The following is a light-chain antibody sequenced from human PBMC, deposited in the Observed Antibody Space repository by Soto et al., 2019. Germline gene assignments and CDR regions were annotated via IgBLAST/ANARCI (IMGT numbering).Light chain of an antibody. V-gene: IGKV3-20*01. J-gene: IGKJ4*01. CDR2: DAS. CDR1: QSVRSNY. Sequence: EIVLTQSPDTLSLSPGERATISCRASQSVRSNYLAGYQQKPGQAPRFLIYDASSRATGIPDRFSGSGSGTYFTLTISRLEPEDFAVYYGQQYGSTPLTFGGGTKVEIK. CDR3: QQYGSTPLT.